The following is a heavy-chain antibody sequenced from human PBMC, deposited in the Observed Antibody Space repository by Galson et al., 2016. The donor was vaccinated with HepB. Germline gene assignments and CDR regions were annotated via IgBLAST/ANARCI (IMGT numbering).Heavy chain of an antibody. V-gene: IGHV1-69*04. J-gene: IGHJ4*02. CDR3: ARPIGRGRFDPDY. CDR2: IIPMLEVA. D-gene: IGHD1-26*01. CDR1: GDTSNSFA. Sequence: SVKVSCKASGDTSNSFAINWVRQAPGQGLEWLGRIIPMLEVADYSQRLKGRITITTDKATSTAHMELSGLTSEDTAVYYCARPIGRGRFDPDYWGQGTLVTVSS.